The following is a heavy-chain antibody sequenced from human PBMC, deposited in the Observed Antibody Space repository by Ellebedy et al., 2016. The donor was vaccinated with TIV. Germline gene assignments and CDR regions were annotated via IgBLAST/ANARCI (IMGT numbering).Heavy chain of an antibody. CDR3: AHSQSSGNFDY. V-gene: IGHV2-5*01. CDR2: LYWNDAE. J-gene: IGHJ4*02. D-gene: IGHD1-26*01. CDR1: GFSLHTRGVG. Sequence: SGPTLVXPPPTLTLTCTFSGFSLHTRGVGVAWIRQPPGKALEWLAILYWNDAEHYIPSLRSRLSITKDTSRNRVTLRMTNMDPADAGTYFCAHSQSSGNFDYWGQGTLVTVSS.